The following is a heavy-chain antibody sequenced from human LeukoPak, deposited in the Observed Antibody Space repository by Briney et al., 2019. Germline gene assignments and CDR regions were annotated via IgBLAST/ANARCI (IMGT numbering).Heavy chain of an antibody. V-gene: IGHV4-59*01. CDR1: GGSISSYY. CDR2: IYYSGST. J-gene: IGHJ4*02. D-gene: IGHD5-12*01. CDR3: ARYSGYDSSFDY. Sequence: TETLSLTCTVSGGSISSYYCSWIRQPPGKGLECIGHIYYSGSTNYNPTLKSRVTISVDTSKNQFSLKLSSVTAADTAVYYCARYSGYDSSFDYWGQGTLVTVSS.